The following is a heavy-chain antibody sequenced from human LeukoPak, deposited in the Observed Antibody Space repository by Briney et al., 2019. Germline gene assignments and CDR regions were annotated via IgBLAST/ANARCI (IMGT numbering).Heavy chain of an antibody. V-gene: IGHV1-8*03. CDR1: GYSFTTYD. J-gene: IGHJ4*02. D-gene: IGHD1-26*01. CDR3: ARVAGSIDY. CDR2: MNLKSGYT. Sequence: EASVKVSCKASGYSFTTYDINWVRQATGQGLEWMGWMNLKSGYTGYAQKFQGRVTITRDTSTSTAYMELSSLRSEDTAVYYCARVAGSIDYWGQGTLVTVSS.